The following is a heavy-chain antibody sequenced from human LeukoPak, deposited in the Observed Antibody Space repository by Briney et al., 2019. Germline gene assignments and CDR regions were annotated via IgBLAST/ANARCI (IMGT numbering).Heavy chain of an antibody. J-gene: IGHJ3*02. CDR1: GFTFSSYW. V-gene: IGHV3-7*01. CDR2: IKQDGSEK. CDR3: SRKWIKLLWFGELANGDAFDI. D-gene: IGHD3-10*01. Sequence: RPGGSLRLSCAASGFTFSSYWMSWVRQAPGKGLEWVANIKQDGSEKYYVDSVKGRFTISRDNAKNSLYLQMNSLRAEDTAVYYWSRKWIKLLWFGELANGDAFDIWGQGTMVTVSS.